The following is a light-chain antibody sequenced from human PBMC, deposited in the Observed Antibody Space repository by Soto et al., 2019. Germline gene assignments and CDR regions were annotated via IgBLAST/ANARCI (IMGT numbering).Light chain of an antibody. CDR1: QSVSSN. V-gene: IGKV3-11*01. CDR3: QQRSHWPRT. CDR2: GAS. J-gene: IGKJ1*01. Sequence: IFFTPSSSTLSLSPGERATPFCRASQSVSSNLAWYQQKPGQAPRLLIYGASTRATGIPARFSGSGSGTDFSLTISSLEPEDFAVYYCQQRSHWPRTFGQGTKVE.